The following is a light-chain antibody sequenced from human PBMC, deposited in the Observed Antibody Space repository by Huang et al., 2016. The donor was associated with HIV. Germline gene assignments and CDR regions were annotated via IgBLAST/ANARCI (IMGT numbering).Light chain of an antibody. Sequence: EIVLTQSPATLSLSPGERATLSCRASQNVITYLVWYQQKPGQAPRLLIYDASTRATGVPARFSGSGSGTDFTLTISSLEPEDFAVYYCQQRSNWPLVTFGGGTRLEIK. V-gene: IGKV3-11*01. CDR1: QNVITY. J-gene: IGKJ4*01. CDR2: DAS. CDR3: QQRSNWPLVT.